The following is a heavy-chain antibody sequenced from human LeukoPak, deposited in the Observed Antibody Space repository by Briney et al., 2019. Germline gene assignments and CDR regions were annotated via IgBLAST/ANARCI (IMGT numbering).Heavy chain of an antibody. J-gene: IGHJ3*02. CDR2: INPNSGGT. CDR1: GYTFTGYY. V-gene: IGHV1-2*02. CDR3: AREDYSLDAFDI. D-gene: IGHD2-15*01. Sequence: EASVKVSCKASGYTFTGYYMHWVRQAPGQGLEWMGWINPNSGGTSYAQKFQGRVTMTRDTSISTAYMELSRLRSDDTAVYFCAREDYSLDAFDIWGQGTMVTVSS.